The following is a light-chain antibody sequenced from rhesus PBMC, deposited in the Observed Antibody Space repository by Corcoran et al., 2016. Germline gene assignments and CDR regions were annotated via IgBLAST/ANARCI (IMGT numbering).Light chain of an antibody. V-gene: IGKV1S9*01. Sequence: DIQMTQSPSSLSASVGDTVTITCQASQGITKYLAWFQQKPGRAPKLLIYDAPTLQGGAPSRFSGSGYGTDFTLTISSLQPEDFATYYCQQHYNYPPTFGGGTKVEIK. CDR1: QGITKY. CDR3: QQHYNYPPT. J-gene: IGKJ4*01. CDR2: DAP.